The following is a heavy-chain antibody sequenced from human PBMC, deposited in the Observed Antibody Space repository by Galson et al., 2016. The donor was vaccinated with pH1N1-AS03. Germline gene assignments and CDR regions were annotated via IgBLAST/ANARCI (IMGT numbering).Heavy chain of an antibody. CDR3: ATPGRRNYYFRY. D-gene: IGHD2/OR15-2a*01. J-gene: IGHJ4*02. CDR1: GYTLTDFY. V-gene: IGHV1-69-2*01. CDR2: VDPQDGER. Sequence: VKVSCKVSGYTLTDFYMHWVQQAPGKGLEWMGLVDPQDGERIYAEKFQGRVTITADTSTNTVYMALSSLRSEDTAVYFCATPGRRNYYFRYWGQGSLVTVSS.